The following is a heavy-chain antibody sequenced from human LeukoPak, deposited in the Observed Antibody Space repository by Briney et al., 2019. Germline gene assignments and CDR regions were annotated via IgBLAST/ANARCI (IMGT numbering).Heavy chain of an antibody. CDR1: GFTFSSYA. CDR2: ISSNGGST. Sequence: GGSLRLSRSASGFTFSSYAMHWVRQAPGKGLEYVSAISSNGGSTYYADSVKGRFTISRDNSKNTLYLQMSSLRAEDTVVYYCVKIAAAGASSDAFDIWGQGTMVTVSS. V-gene: IGHV3-64D*09. D-gene: IGHD6-13*01. CDR3: VKIAAAGASSDAFDI. J-gene: IGHJ3*02.